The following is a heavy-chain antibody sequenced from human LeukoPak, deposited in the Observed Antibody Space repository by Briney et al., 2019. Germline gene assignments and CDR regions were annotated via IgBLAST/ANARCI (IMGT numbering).Heavy chain of an antibody. Sequence: KASETLSLTCTVSGGSISSYYWSWIRQPPGKGLGWIEYIYYSGSTNYNPSLKSRVTISVDTSKNQFSLKLSSVTAADTAVYYCARATGSGSRKPFDYWGQGTLVTVSS. CDR3: ARATGSGSRKPFDY. V-gene: IGHV4-59*12. D-gene: IGHD3-10*01. CDR1: GGSISSYY. CDR2: IYYSGST. J-gene: IGHJ4*02.